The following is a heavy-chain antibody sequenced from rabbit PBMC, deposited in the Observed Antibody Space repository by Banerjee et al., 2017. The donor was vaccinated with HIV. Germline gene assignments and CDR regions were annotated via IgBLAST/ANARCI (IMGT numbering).Heavy chain of an antibody. D-gene: IGHD2-1*01. Sequence: QQQLEESGGGLVKPGGTLTLTCKASGIDFSSYYRMCWVRQAPGRGLELIACIYTTSGSTWYASWVNGRFTISLDNAQNTVFLQMTSLTAADTATYFCARDPYSYDDYGENLWGPGTLVTVS. V-gene: IGHV1S43*01. CDR3: ARDPYSYDDYGENL. J-gene: IGHJ4*01. CDR2: IYTTSGST. CDR1: GIDFSSYYR.